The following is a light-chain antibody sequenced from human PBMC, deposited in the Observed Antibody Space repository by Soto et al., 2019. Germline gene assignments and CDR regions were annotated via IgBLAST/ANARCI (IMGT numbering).Light chain of an antibody. V-gene: IGKV3-20*01. J-gene: IGKJ5*01. CDR1: QSVGGNY. CDR3: QQYGSSGT. CDR2: GAS. Sequence: EIVLTQSPGTLSLSPGERATLSCRASQSVGGNYLTWYQQKPGQAPRLLIYGASSRATGIPDRFSGSGSGTDFTLTISRLEPEDFAVYYCQQYGSSGTFGQGTRLEIK.